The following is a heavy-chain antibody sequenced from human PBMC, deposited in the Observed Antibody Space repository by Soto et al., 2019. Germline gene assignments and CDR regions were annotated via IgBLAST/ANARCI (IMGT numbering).Heavy chain of an antibody. J-gene: IGHJ4*02. CDR2: IYYSVTT. V-gene: IGHV4-28*01. CDR1: GYSISSSNW. Sequence: SETLSLTCAVSGYSISSSNWWGWIRQPPGKGLEWIGYIYYSVTTYYNPSLKSRVTMSVDTSKNQFSLKLTSVTAVDTAVYYCARREIQGPIDYWGQGTLVTVSS. D-gene: IGHD1-26*01. CDR3: ARREIQGPIDY.